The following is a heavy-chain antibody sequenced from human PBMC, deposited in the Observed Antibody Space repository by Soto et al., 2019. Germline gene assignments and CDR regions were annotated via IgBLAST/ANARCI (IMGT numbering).Heavy chain of an antibody. D-gene: IGHD5-12*01. V-gene: IGHV4-39*01. CDR1: GGSISSSSYY. CDR3: ARYSGYAATHY. Sequence: SETLSLTCTVSGGSISSSSYYWGWIRQPPGKGLEWIGSIYYSGSTYYNPSLKSRVTISVDTSKNQFSLKLSSVTAADTAVYYCARYSGYAATHYWGQGTLVTVSS. J-gene: IGHJ4*02. CDR2: IYYSGST.